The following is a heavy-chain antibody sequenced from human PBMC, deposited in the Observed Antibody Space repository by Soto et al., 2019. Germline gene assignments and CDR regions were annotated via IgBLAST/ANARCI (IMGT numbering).Heavy chain of an antibody. CDR3: ARLGSDPTADY. CDR1: GGSISSSSYC. J-gene: IGHJ4*02. V-gene: IGHV4-39*01. Sequence: SETLSLTCTVSGGSISSSSYCWGWIRQPPGKGLEWIGSIYYSGSTYYNPSLKSRVTISVDTSKNQFSLKLSSVTAADTAVYYCARLGSDPTADYWGQGTLVTVSS. CDR2: IYYSGST.